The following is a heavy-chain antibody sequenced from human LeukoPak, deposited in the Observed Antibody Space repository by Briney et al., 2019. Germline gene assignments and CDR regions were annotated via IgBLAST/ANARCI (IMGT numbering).Heavy chain of an antibody. V-gene: IGHV3-9*01. J-gene: IGHJ6*02. CDR1: GFAFHNYA. D-gene: IGHD4-23*01. CDR3: AKDNGGNGAYFYAMDG. Sequence: GRSLRLSCVGSGFAFHNYAMYWVRRPQGKGLEWVSAINWNSDTKAYADSVKGRFTYSRDRARNSLYLQMDGLRPEDTALYCWAKDNGGNGAYFYAMDGWGQGTSVTVSS. CDR2: INWNSDTK.